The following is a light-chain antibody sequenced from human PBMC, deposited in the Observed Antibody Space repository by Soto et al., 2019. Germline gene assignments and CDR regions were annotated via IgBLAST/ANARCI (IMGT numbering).Light chain of an antibody. CDR2: EVS. CDR1: SSDVGSDNL. J-gene: IGLJ3*02. CDR3: CSYAGSSTCV. V-gene: IGLV2-23*02. Sequence: QSALTQPASVSGSPGQSITISCTGTSSDVGSDNLVSWYQQHPGKAPKLMIYEVSKRPSGVSNRFSGSKSGSTASLTITGLQFDDEAEYYCCSYAGSSTCVFGGGTKVTVL.